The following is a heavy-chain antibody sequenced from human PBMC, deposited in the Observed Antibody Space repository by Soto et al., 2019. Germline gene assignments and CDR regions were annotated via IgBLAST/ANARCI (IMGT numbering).Heavy chain of an antibody. V-gene: IGHV3-23*01. D-gene: IGHD2-15*01. J-gene: IGHJ4*02. CDR3: AKFSLGMVVAATPDY. CDR1: GFTFSSYA. CDR2: ISGSGGST. Sequence: EVQLLESGGGLVQPGGSLRLSCAAAGFTFSSYAMSWVRQAPGKGLEWVSAISGSGGSTYYADSVKGRFTISRDNSKNTLYLHMNSLRAEDTAVYYCAKFSLGMVVAATPDYWGQGTLVTVSS.